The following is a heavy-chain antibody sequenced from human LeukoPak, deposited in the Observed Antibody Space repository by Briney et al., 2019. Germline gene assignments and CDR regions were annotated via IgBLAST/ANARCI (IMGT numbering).Heavy chain of an antibody. CDR3: ARDVGTSGSYYFNWFDP. D-gene: IGHD1-26*01. J-gene: IGHJ5*02. CDR2: INPNSGGT. CDR1: GYTFSGYY. Sequence: GASVKVSCKASGYTFSGYYMHWVRQAPGQGLEWMGWINPNSGGTNYAQKFQGRVTMTRDTSISTAYMELSRLRSDDTAVYYCARDVGTSGSYYFNWFDPWGQGTLVTVSS. V-gene: IGHV1-2*02.